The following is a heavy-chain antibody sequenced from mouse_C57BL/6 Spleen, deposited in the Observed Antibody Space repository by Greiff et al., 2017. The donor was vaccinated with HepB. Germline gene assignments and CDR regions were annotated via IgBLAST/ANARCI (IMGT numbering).Heavy chain of an antibody. CDR2: IYPGNSDT. D-gene: IGHD2-3*01. J-gene: IGHJ3*01. CDR1: GYTFTSYW. V-gene: IGHV1-5*01. Sequence: VQLQQSGTVLARPGASVKMSCKTSGYTFTSYWMHWVKQRPGQGLEWIGAIYPGNSDTSYNQKFKGKAKLTAVTSASTAYMELSSLTNEDSAVYYCTRSPSYDGYSWFAYWGQGTLVTVSA. CDR3: TRSPSYDGYSWFAY.